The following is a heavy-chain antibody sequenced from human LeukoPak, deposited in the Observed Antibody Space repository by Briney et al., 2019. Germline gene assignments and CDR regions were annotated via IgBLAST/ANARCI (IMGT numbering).Heavy chain of an antibody. CDR2: IYTSGST. D-gene: IGHD6-19*01. Sequence: PSETLSLTSTVSGGSISSYYWSWIRQPAGKGLEWIGRIYTSGSTNYNPSLKSRVAMSVDTSKNQFSLKLSSVTAADTAVYYCARERALAGYFDYWGQGTLVTVSS. J-gene: IGHJ4*02. CDR1: GGSISSYY. CDR3: ARERALAGYFDY. V-gene: IGHV4-4*07.